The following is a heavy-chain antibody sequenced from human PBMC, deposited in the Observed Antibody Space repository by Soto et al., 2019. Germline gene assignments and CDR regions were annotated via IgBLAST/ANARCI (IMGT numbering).Heavy chain of an antibody. J-gene: IGHJ6*02. CDR2: IDPSDSYT. Sequence: PGASLNVSCKGSGYSFTTYFIRWVRQMPGKGLEWMGRIDPSDSYTNYSPSFQGHVTISADKSISTAYLQWSSLKASDTAMYYCARRPLISYYGMDVWGQGTTVTVSS. CDR1: GYSFTTYF. D-gene: IGHD3-16*01. V-gene: IGHV5-10-1*01. CDR3: ARRPLISYYGMDV.